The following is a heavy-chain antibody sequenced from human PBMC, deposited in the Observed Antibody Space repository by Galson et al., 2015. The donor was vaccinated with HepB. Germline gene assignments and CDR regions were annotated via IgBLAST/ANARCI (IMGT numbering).Heavy chain of an antibody. CDR2: IKRKTDGGTT. D-gene: IGHD4-17*01. CDR3: HYGEYGDY. Sequence: LRLSCAASGFTFSNAWMSWVRQAPGKGLEWVGLIKRKTDGGTTDYAAAVKGRFTISRDDSKNTLYLQMNSLKIEDTAVYYCHYGEYGDYWGQGTLVTVSS. V-gene: IGHV3-15*01. J-gene: IGHJ4*02. CDR1: GFTFSNAW.